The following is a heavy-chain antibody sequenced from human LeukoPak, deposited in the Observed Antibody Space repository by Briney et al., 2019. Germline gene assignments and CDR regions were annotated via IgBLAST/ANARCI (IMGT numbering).Heavy chain of an antibody. J-gene: IGHJ4*02. CDR1: GYTFTSYA. V-gene: IGHV1-3*01. CDR3: AREYRIFGVVIGFDY. Sequence: ASVKVSCKASGYTFTSYAMHWVRQAPGQRLEWMGWINAGNGNTEYSQKFQGRVTITRDTSASTAYMELSSLRSEDTAVYYCAREYRIFGVVIGFDYWGQGTLATVSS. D-gene: IGHD3-3*01. CDR2: INAGNGNT.